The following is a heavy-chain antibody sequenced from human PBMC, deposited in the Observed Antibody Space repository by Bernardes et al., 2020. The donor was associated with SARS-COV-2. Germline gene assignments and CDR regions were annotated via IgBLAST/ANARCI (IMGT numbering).Heavy chain of an antibody. CDR3: ARDYPDPAD. J-gene: IGHJ4*02. V-gene: IGHV3-66*01. CDR2: IYSGGNT. Sequence: GGSLRLSCAASGFTVSSNYMSWVRQAPGKGLEWVSVIYSGGNTYYADSVKDRFTISRDNSKNTLYLQMNSLRAEDSAVYYCARDYPDPADWGQGTLVTVSS. D-gene: IGHD6-13*01. CDR1: GFTVSSNY.